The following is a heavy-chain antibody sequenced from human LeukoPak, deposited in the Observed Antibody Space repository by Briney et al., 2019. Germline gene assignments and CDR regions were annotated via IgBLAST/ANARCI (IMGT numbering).Heavy chain of an antibody. CDR2: INQDGSKK. Sequence: PGGSLRLSCAASGFIFSNYWMSWVRQAPGKGLEWVGNINQDGSKKTYVVSVKGRFIISRDNAKKSLYLQMNSLRVEDTAVYYCAGPPQAGPFDYWGQGTLVTVSS. V-gene: IGHV3-7*01. CDR1: GFIFSNYW. D-gene: IGHD6-19*01. J-gene: IGHJ4*02. CDR3: AGPPQAGPFDY.